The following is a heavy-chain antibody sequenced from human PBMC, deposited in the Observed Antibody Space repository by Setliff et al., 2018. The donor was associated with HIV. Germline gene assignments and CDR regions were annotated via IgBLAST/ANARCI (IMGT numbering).Heavy chain of an antibody. CDR2: INTNTGNP. Sequence: GASVKVSCKASGYTFTSYAMNWVRQAPGQGLEWMGWINTNTGNPTYAQGFTGRFVFSLDTSVSTAYLQISSLKAEDTAVYYCARGYCSSTSCYVNLWPPGDYWGQGTLVTVSS. J-gene: IGHJ4*02. CDR3: ARGYCSSTSCYVNLWPPGDY. D-gene: IGHD2-2*01. CDR1: GYTFTSYA. V-gene: IGHV7-4-1*02.